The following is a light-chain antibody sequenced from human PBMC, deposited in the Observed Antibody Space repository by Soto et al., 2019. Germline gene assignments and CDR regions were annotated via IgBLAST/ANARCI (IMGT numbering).Light chain of an antibody. V-gene: IGKV3-20*01. J-gene: IGKJ4*01. Sequence: EIVLTQSPGTLSLSPGERATLSCRASQSVSSSYLAWYQQKPGQAPRLLIYGASSRDTGIPDRFSGSGSGTDVTLTISRLEPEDFAGYYCQQYGSSPPFGGGTKVQIK. CDR3: QQYGSSPP. CDR2: GAS. CDR1: QSVSSSY.